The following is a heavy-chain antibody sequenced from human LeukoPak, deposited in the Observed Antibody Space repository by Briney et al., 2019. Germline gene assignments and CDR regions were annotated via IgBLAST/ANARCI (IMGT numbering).Heavy chain of an antibody. J-gene: IGHJ6*03. Sequence: ASVKVSCKASGYTFTSYDINWVRQATGQGLEWMGWMNPNSGNTGYAQKFQGRVTITRNTSISTAYMELSSLRSEDTAVYYCARGKKSIAALFYYYYMDVWGIGTTVTVSS. CDR1: GYTFTSYD. CDR3: ARGKKSIAALFYYYYMDV. CDR2: MNPNSGNT. D-gene: IGHD6-6*01. V-gene: IGHV1-8*03.